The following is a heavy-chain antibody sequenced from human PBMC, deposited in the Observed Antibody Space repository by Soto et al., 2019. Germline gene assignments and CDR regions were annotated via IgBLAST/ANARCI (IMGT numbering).Heavy chain of an antibody. CDR1: GYTFSGYY. V-gene: IGHV1-2*02. J-gene: IGHJ6*02. CDR2: INPTNGDT. CDR3: ARDIPGSGYGMDV. Sequence: ASVKVSCKASGYTFSGYYMHRVRQAPGQGLEWMRWINPTNGDTNYAQRSQGRVMMTRDTSITTTYMELSGLRSDDTATYYCARDIPGSGYGMDVWGQGTTVTVSS. D-gene: IGHD2-21*01.